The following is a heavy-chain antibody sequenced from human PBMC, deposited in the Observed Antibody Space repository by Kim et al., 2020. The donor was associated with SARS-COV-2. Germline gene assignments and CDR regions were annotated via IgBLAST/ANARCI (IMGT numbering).Heavy chain of an antibody. D-gene: IGHD2-21*02. J-gene: IGHJ2*01. CDR3: ARDKGDGVVTAAYWYFDL. Sequence: QGRVTITRDTSASTAYMELSSLRSEDTAVYYCARDKGDGVVTAAYWYFDLWGRGTLVTVSS. V-gene: IGHV1-3*01.